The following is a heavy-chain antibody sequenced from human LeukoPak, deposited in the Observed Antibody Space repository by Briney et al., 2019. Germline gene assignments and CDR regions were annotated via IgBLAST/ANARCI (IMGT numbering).Heavy chain of an antibody. CDR1: GGSISSYY. D-gene: IGHD3-10*01. CDR3: ARGTYYYGSGSYPAGFDY. Sequence: PSETLSLTCTVSGGSISSYYWSWIRQPPGKGLEWIGYIYYSGSTNYTPSLKSRVTISVDTSKNQFSLKLSSVTAADTAMYYCARGTYYYGSGSYPAGFDYWGQGTLVTVSS. V-gene: IGHV4-59*01. CDR2: IYYSGST. J-gene: IGHJ4*02.